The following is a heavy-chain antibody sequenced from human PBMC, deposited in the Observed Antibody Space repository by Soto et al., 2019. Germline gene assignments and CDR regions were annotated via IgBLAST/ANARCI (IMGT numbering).Heavy chain of an antibody. J-gene: IGHJ6*02. CDR3: AKDAIISSPSPRLWCGELPHGWDDYGRMDV. CDR2: ISGSGGST. D-gene: IGHD3-10*01. V-gene: IGHV3-23*01. Sequence: PGGSLRLSCAASGFTFISYAMSWGRQAPGKGLEWVSAISGSGGSTYYADSVKGRFTISRDNSKNTLYLQMNSLRAEDTAVYYFAKDAIISSPSPRLWCGELPHGWDDYGRMDVWGQGTTVTVPS. CDR1: GFTFISYA.